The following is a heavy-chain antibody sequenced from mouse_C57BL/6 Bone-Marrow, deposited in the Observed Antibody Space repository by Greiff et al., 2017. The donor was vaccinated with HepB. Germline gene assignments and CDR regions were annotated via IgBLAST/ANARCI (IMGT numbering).Heavy chain of an antibody. J-gene: IGHJ1*03. V-gene: IGHV5-15*01. CDR3: ARMTTVGYFDV. CDR2: ISNLAYSI. D-gene: IGHD1-1*01. Sequence: VQLKESGGGLVQPGGSLKLSCAASGFTFSDYGMAWVRQAPRKGPEWVAFISNLAYSIYYADTVTGRFTISRENAKNTLYLEMSSLRSEDTAMYYCARMTTVGYFDVWGTGTTVTVSS. CDR1: GFTFSDYG.